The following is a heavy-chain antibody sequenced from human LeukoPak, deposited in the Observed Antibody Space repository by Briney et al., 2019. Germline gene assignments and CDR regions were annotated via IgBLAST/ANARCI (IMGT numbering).Heavy chain of an antibody. CDR3: AKDDGSGSYYSRGWVYYYGMDV. D-gene: IGHD3-10*01. CDR1: GFTFSSYG. V-gene: IGHV3-30*18. CDR2: ISYDGSNK. Sequence: GGSLRLSCAASGFTFSSYGMHWVRQAPGKGLEWVAVISYDGSNKYYADSVKGRFTISRDNSKNTLYLQMNSLRAEDTALYYCAKDDGSGSYYSRGWVYYYGMDVWGQGTTVTVSS. J-gene: IGHJ6*02.